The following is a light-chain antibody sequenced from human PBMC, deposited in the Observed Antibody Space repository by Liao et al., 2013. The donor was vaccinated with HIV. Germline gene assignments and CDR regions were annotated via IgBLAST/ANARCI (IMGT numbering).Light chain of an antibody. Sequence: SYELTQPPSVSASPGQTASITCSGDKLGDKYACWYQQKPGQSPVLVIYQDSKRPSGIPERFSASNSGNTATLTITGTQATDEADYYCQVWDFNSVTFGGGTKLTVL. CDR1: KLGDKY. V-gene: IGLV3-1*01. CDR3: QVWDFNSVT. CDR2: QDS. J-gene: IGLJ2*01.